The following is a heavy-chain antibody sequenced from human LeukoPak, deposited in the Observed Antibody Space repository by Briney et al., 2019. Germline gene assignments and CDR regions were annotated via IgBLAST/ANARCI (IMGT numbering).Heavy chain of an antibody. Sequence: GASVKVSCKASGYTFTGYYMHWVRQAPGQGLEWMGRIIPILGIANYAQKFQGRVTITADKSTSTAYMELSSLRSEDTAVYYCARAGNYDSSGYSPLNWFDPWGQGTLVTVSS. CDR2: IIPILGIA. CDR3: ARAGNYDSSGYSPLNWFDP. D-gene: IGHD3-22*01. J-gene: IGHJ5*02. V-gene: IGHV1-69*04. CDR1: GYTFTGYY.